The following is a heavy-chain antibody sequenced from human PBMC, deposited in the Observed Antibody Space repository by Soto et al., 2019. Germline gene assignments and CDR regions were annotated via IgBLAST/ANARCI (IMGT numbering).Heavy chain of an antibody. CDR1: GFSFNSYA. D-gene: IGHD2-2*01. CDR2: VSAGGANT. V-gene: IGHV3-23*01. CDR3: AKERYCSATSCYGGFDF. Sequence: EVQLLESGGGLAQPGGSLRLSCAASGFSFNSYAMSWVHQAPGRGLEWVSTVSAGGANTAYADSVKGRFTIYRDNPKNTLYLQMNSLRGDDAAFYYCAKERYCSATSCYGGFDFWGQGTVVTVSS. J-gene: IGHJ5*01.